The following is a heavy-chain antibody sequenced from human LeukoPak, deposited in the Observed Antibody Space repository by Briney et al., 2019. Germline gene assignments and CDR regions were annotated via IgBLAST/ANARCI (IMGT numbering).Heavy chain of an antibody. CDR1: GGSISSYY. CDR2: IYYSGST. J-gene: IGHJ3*02. D-gene: IGHD2/OR15-2a*01. Sequence: SETLSLTCTVSGGSISSYYWSRIRQPPGKGLEWIGYIYYSGSTKNNPSLKSRVTISVDTSKNQFSLKLSSVTAADTAVYYCARHFFVGAEDAFDIWGQGTMVTVSS. V-gene: IGHV4-59*08. CDR3: ARHFFVGAEDAFDI.